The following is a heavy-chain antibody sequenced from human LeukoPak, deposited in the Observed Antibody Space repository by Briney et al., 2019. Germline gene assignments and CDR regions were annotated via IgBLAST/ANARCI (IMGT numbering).Heavy chain of an antibody. D-gene: IGHD2-8*02. J-gene: IGHJ1*01. CDR1: GFTFRTYW. CDR2: INSDGSST. Sequence: PGGSLRLSCAASGFTFRTYWMHWVRQAPGKGLVWVSRINSDGSSTSYADSVKGRFTISRDNAKNTLYLQMNSLRVEDTAVYYCARELVVGPAEYFQNWGQGTLVTVSS. V-gene: IGHV3-74*01. CDR3: ARELVVGPAEYFQN.